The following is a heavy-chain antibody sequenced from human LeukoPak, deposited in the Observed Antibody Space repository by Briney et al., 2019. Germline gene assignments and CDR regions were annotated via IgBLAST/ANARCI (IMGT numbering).Heavy chain of an antibody. CDR3: AKAIKYYDFWSGPYFDY. Sequence: TGGSLRLSCAASGFTFSTYAMSWVRQAPGKGLEWVSAISGSGGSTYYADSVKGRFTISRDNSKNTLYLQMNSLRAEDTAVYYCAKAIKYYDFWSGPYFDYWGQGTLVTVSS. V-gene: IGHV3-23*01. D-gene: IGHD3-3*01. CDR1: GFTFSTYA. CDR2: ISGSGGST. J-gene: IGHJ4*02.